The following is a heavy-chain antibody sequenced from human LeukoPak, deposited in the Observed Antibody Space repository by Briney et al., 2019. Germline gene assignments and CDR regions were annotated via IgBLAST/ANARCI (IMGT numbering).Heavy chain of an antibody. CDR3: AKGGYYYDSTNWFDP. Sequence: PGGSLRLSCAASGFTFSSYAMSWVRQAPGKGLEWVSAISKSGASTYYVDSVKGRFTISRDNSKNTLSLQMNSLRVEDTAVYYCAKGGYYYDSTNWFDPWGQGTLVTVSS. D-gene: IGHD3-22*01. CDR1: GFTFSSYA. V-gene: IGHV3-23*01. J-gene: IGHJ5*02. CDR2: ISKSGAST.